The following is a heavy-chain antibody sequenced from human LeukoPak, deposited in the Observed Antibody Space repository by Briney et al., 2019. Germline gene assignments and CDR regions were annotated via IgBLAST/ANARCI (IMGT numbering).Heavy chain of an antibody. V-gene: IGHV3-30*04. CDR2: ISYDGSNK. J-gene: IGHJ4*02. Sequence: GRSLRLSCAASGFTFSSYAMHWVRQAPGKGLEWVAVISYDGSNKYYADSVKGRFTISRDNSKNTLYLQMNSLRAEDTAVYYCAKDLVGATIDYWGQGTLVTVSS. D-gene: IGHD1-26*01. CDR1: GFTFSSYA. CDR3: AKDLVGATIDY.